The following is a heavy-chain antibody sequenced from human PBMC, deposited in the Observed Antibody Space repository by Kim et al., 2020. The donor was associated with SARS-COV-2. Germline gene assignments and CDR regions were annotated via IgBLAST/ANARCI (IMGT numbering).Heavy chain of an antibody. CDR3: ARVASGSYYGGFDY. CDR1: GFTFSSYA. Sequence: GGSLRLSCAASGFTFSSYAMHWVRQAPGKGLEWVAVISYDGSNKYYADSVKGRFTISRDNSKNTLYLQMNSLRAEDTAVYCCARVASGSYYGGFDYWGQG. CDR2: ISYDGSNK. D-gene: IGHD1-26*01. V-gene: IGHV3-30-3*01. J-gene: IGHJ4*02.